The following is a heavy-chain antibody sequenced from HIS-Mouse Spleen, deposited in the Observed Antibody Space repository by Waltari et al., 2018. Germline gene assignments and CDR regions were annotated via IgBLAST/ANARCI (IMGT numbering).Heavy chain of an antibody. CDR1: GFTFRSYA. CDR2: IKSKTDGGTT. CDR3: TTEVAARTYI. J-gene: IGHJ3*02. Sequence: EVQLLESGGGLVQPGGSLRLSCAASGFTFRSYAIGWFRQAPGKGLEWVGRIKSKTDGGTTDYAAPVKGRFTISRDDSKNTLYLQMNSLKTEDTAVYYCTTEVAARTYIWGQGTMVTVSS. V-gene: IGHV3-15*01. D-gene: IGHD6-6*01.